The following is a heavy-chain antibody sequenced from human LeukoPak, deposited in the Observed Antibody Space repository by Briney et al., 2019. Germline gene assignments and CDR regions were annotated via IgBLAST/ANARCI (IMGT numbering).Heavy chain of an antibody. Sequence: GASVNVSCKASGYTFTSYDINWVRQATGQGLEWMGWMNPSGNTGYAQKFQGRVTITRNTSISTAYMELSSLTSEDTAVYFCARVTYSSPDYWGQGTLVTVSS. CDR2: MNPSGNT. V-gene: IGHV1-8*01. CDR3: ARVTYSSPDY. CDR1: GYTFTSYD. D-gene: IGHD6-13*01. J-gene: IGHJ4*02.